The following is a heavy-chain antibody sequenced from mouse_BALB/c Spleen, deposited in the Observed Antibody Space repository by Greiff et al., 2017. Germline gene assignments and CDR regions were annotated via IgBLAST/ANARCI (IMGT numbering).Heavy chain of an antibody. CDR1: GFTFSSYA. CDR3: ARDGYYEISY. V-gene: IGHV5-6-5*01. J-gene: IGHJ4*01. D-gene: IGHD2-3*01. CDR2: ISSGGST. Sequence: DVKLVESGGGLVKPGGSLKLSCAASGFTFSSYAMSWVRQTPEKRLEWVASISSGGSTYYPDSVKGRFTISRDNARNILYLQMSSLRSEDTAMYYCARDGYYEISYWGQGTSVTVSS.